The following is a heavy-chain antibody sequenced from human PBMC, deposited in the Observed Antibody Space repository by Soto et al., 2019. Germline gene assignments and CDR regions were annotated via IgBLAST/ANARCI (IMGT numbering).Heavy chain of an antibody. Sequence: PSETLSLTCAVSGGSISSDGSSWSWIRQPPGKGLEWIGYIYDSGSSYYNPSLKSRVTISVDTSKNQFSLKLSSVTAADTAVYYCARGNVVAIDYWGQGTLVTVSS. D-gene: IGHD2-21*01. CDR1: GGSISSDGSS. V-gene: IGHV4-30-2*01. CDR3: ARGNVVAIDY. CDR2: IYDSGSS. J-gene: IGHJ4*02.